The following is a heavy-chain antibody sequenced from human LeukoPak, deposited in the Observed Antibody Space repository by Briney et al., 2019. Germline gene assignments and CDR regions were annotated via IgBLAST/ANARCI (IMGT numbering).Heavy chain of an antibody. J-gene: IGHJ4*02. D-gene: IGHD5-18*01. V-gene: IGHV3-23*01. CDR2: ISGSGGST. CDR3: AKDRPRGYSYGAMDY. Sequence: GGSLRLSCAASGFTFSSYAMSWVRQAPGKGMEWVSAISGSGGSTYYADSVKGRFTISRDNSKNTLYLQMNSLRAEDTAVYYCAKDRPRGYSYGAMDYWGQGTLVTVSS. CDR1: GFTFSSYA.